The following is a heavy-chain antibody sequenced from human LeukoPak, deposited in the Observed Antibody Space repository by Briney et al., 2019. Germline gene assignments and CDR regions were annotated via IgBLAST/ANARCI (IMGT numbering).Heavy chain of an antibody. Sequence: ASVKVSCKAFGYTFTSNYMHWVRQAPGQGPEWMGVISPSGGSTTYAQKFQGRVTLTRDMSTSTDYLELSSLRSEDTAVYYCARAGGYYYDSSGYYPNDAFDIWGQGTMVTVSS. J-gene: IGHJ3*02. D-gene: IGHD3-22*01. CDR1: GYTFTSNY. CDR2: ISPSGGST. CDR3: ARAGGYYYDSSGYYPNDAFDI. V-gene: IGHV1-46*01.